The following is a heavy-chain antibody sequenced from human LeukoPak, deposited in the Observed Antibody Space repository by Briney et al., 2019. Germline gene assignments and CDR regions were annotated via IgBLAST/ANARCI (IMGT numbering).Heavy chain of an antibody. CDR3: ARAGGTSHSYCTNGVCYPYYYYYMDV. CDR1: GFTFSSYA. CDR2: ISSNGGST. V-gene: IGHV3-64*01. Sequence: GGSLRLSCAASGFTFSSYAMHWVRQAPGKGLEYVSAISSNGGSTYYANSVKGRFTISRDNSKNTLYLQMDSLRAEDMAVYYCARAGGTSHSYCTNGVCYPYYYYYMDVWGKGTTVTVSS. D-gene: IGHD2-8*01. J-gene: IGHJ6*03.